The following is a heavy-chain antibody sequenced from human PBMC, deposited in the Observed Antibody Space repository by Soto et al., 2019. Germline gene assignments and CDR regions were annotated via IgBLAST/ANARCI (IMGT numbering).Heavy chain of an antibody. CDR2: INAGNGNT. CDR1: GYTFTSYA. CDR3: ARARSYGSGQFDY. J-gene: IGHJ4*02. V-gene: IGHV1-3*01. Sequence: AASVKVSCKASGYTFTSYAMHWVRQAPGQRLEWMGWINAGNGNTKYSQKFQGRVTMTTDTSTSTAYMELRILRSDDTAVYHCARARSYGSGQFDYWGQGTLVTVSS. D-gene: IGHD6-19*01.